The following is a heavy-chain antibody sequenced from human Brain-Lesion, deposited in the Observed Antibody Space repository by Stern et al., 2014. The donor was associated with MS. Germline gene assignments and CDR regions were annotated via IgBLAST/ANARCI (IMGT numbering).Heavy chain of an antibody. V-gene: IGHV2-5*02. D-gene: IGHD3-3*01. CDR3: AHRRPHYASWDNGDFDY. CDR2: IYWDNDK. J-gene: IGHJ4*02. Sequence: QITLKESGPALVPPTQTLTLTCTFSGFSLRTDGVGVGWVRQPPGQALESLALIYWDNDKRYSPSLRSRLTITKDTSRNQVVLTMTNMDPVDTATYYCAHRRPHYASWDNGDFDYWGQGALVTVSS. CDR1: GFSLRTDGVG.